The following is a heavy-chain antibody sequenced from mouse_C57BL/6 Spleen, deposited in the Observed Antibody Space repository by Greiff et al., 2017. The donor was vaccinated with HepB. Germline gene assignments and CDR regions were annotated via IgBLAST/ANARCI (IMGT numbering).Heavy chain of an antibody. Sequence: EVKLVESGGGLVQPGGSLSLSCAASGFTFTDYYMSWVRQPPGKALEWLGFIRNKANGYTTKYSASVKGRFTISRDNSQSILYLQMNALRAEDSATYYCARYYYGSRGYFDYWGQGTTLTVSS. CDR3: ARYYYGSRGYFDY. CDR2: IRNKANGYTT. CDR1: GFTFTDYY. V-gene: IGHV7-3*01. D-gene: IGHD1-1*01. J-gene: IGHJ2*01.